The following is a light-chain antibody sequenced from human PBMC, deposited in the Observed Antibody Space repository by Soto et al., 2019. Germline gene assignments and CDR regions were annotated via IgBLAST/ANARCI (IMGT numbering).Light chain of an antibody. V-gene: IGLV2-23*02. CDR2: DVT. CDR3: CSHAGRGYVL. J-gene: IGLJ2*01. Sequence: QSALAQPASVSGSPGQSITISCTGTSSDIGRYNLVSWYQQYPGKAPKLVIYDVTKRPSGVSDRFSASKSGNTASLTISGLHAEDEADYYCCSHAGRGYVLFGGGTKVTVL. CDR1: SSDIGRYNL.